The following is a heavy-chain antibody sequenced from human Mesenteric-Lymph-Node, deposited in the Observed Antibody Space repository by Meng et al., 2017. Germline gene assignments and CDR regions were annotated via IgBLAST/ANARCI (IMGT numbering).Heavy chain of an antibody. CDR2: ISDTGGST. V-gene: IGHV3-23*01. CDR1: GFTFNDYA. Sequence: GESLKISCAASGFTFNDYALSWVRQAPGRGLEWVSTISDTGGSTYYADSMKGRFTISRDNSKNIVYLQMNSLRAEDTAIYYCAREYSSGWYGFDYWGQGTLVTVSS. D-gene: IGHD6-19*01. J-gene: IGHJ4*02. CDR3: AREYSSGWYGFDY.